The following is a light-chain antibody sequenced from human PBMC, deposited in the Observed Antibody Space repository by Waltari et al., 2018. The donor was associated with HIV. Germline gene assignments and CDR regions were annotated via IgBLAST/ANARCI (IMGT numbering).Light chain of an antibody. J-gene: IGLJ3*02. CDR1: RSHIGAGYA. CDR2: GAD. V-gene: IGLV1-40*01. Sequence: QSVLTQPPSVSGAPGQRVTISCTGSRSHIGAGYAVPWYQQLPGAAPKLLIFGADIRPSGVPDRFSGSKSGRSASLAISGLQSDDEADYFCQSYDTDLKSGVFGGGTKVTVL. CDR3: QSYDTDLKSGV.